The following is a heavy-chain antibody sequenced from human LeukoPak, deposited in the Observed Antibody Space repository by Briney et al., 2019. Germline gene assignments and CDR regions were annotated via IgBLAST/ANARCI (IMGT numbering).Heavy chain of an antibody. J-gene: IGHJ4*02. CDR1: GYTFTSYG. CDR2: ISAYNGNT. D-gene: IGHD2-2*02. Sequence: ASVEVSCKASGYTFTSYGISWVRQAPGQGLEWMGWISAYNGNTNYAQKLQGRVTMTTDTSTSTAYMELRSLRSDDTAVYYCARDDHIVVVPAAIRSPLDYWGQGTLVTVSS. V-gene: IGHV1-18*01. CDR3: ARDDHIVVVPAAIRSPLDY.